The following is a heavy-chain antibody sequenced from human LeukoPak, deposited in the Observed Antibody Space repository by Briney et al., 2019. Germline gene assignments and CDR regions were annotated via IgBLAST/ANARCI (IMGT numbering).Heavy chain of an antibody. D-gene: IGHD5-18*01. J-gene: IGHJ4*02. V-gene: IGHV3-30*18. CDR1: GFTFSSYG. CDR2: ISYDGGGK. CDR3: AKEGTAMVGSYFDY. Sequence: GGSLRLSCAASGFTFSSYGMHWVRQAPGKGLEGVAVISYDGGGKFPADSVKGRFTISRDNSKNTLYLQMSSLRAEDTAVYYCAKEGTAMVGSYFDYWGQGALVTVSS.